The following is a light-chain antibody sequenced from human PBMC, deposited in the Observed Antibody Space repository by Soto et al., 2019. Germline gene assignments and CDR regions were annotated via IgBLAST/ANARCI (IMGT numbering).Light chain of an antibody. CDR3: QHHHNWLLT. CDR1: QSLNNN. V-gene: IGKV3-15*01. CDR2: SAS. Sequence: EIVMTQSPATLSVSPGERVTLSCRASQSLNNNLAWYQQKPGQAPRLLIYSASTRATGIPARFSGSGSGTEFTLTISILQSEDFAVYYCQHHHNWLLTVGGGTKVEIK. J-gene: IGKJ4*01.